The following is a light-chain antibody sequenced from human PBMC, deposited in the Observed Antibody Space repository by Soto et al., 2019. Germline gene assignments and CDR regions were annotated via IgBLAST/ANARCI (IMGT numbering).Light chain of an antibody. CDR1: SSDVGGYNY. J-gene: IGLJ2*01. V-gene: IGLV2-14*01. CDR2: DVS. Sequence: QSALTQPASVSGSPGQSITISCTGTSSDVGGYNYVSWYQQNPGKAPKLMIYDVSNRPSGVSNRFSGSKSGNTASLTISGLQAEDEADYYCSSYTSSSTYVVFGGGTKLTVL. CDR3: SSYTSSSTYVV.